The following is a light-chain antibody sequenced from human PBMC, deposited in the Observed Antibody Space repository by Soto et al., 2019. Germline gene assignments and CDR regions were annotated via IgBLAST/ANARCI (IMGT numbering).Light chain of an antibody. Sequence: EIVLTQSPGTLSLTPGERATLSCRASQSVSSTFLAWYQQKPGQAPKVLIYGASTRATSIPDRFSGSGSGTDFTLTISRLEPEDFAMYYCQQYESSRTFGQGTKVE. V-gene: IGKV3-20*01. J-gene: IGKJ1*01. CDR1: QSVSSTF. CDR3: QQYESSRT. CDR2: GAS.